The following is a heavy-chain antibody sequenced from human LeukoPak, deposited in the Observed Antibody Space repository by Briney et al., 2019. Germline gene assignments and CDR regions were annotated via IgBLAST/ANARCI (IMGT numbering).Heavy chain of an antibody. V-gene: IGHV4-31*03. CDR2: IYYSGST. J-gene: IGHJ3*02. CDR1: GGSISSGGYY. Sequence: SETLPLTCTVSGGSISSGGYYWSWIRQHPGKGLEWIGYIYYSGSTYYNPSLKSRVTISVDTSKNQFSLKLSSVTAADTAVYYCARGRLRDAFDIWGQGTMVTVSS. CDR3: ARGRLRDAFDI. D-gene: IGHD5-24*01.